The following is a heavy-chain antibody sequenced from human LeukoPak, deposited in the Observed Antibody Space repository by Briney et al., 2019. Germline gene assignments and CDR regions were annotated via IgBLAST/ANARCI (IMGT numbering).Heavy chain of an antibody. V-gene: IGHV3-23*01. CDR1: GFTFSSFA. CDR2: IIGSGDTT. J-gene: IGHJ5*02. CDR3: AKMDDDFWSGYFGRNWFDP. Sequence: GGSLRLSCAASGFTFSSFAMSWVRQAPGKGLEWVSRIIGSGDTTYYADSVKGRFTISRDNSKNTLYLQMNSLRAEDTAVYYCAKMDDDFWSGYFGRNWFDPWGQGTLVTVSS. D-gene: IGHD3-3*01.